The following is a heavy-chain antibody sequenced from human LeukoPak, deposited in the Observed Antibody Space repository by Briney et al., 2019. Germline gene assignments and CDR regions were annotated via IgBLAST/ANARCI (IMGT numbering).Heavy chain of an antibody. V-gene: IGHV3-23*01. D-gene: IGHD3-16*01. Sequence: GGSLRLSCVASGFTFSSYAMSWVRETPARGLEWVSSLRGNGDAFYADSVKGRVTLSRDESRNTVYLQLNKLRVEDTAIYYCAKASWVSTADAVLWGQGTVVTVSS. J-gene: IGHJ4*02. CDR2: LRGNGDA. CDR3: AKASWVSTADAVL. CDR1: GFTFSSYA.